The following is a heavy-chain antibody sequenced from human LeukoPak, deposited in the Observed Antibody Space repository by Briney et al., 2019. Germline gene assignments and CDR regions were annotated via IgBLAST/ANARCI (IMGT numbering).Heavy chain of an antibody. D-gene: IGHD1-7*01. J-gene: IGHJ6*01. CDR3: ARGAAGTTPDYYYFGLDV. CDR1: GYRFTDYW. CDR2: IYPGDSDT. Sequence: GESLKISCKGSGYRFTDYWIGWVRQMPGKGLEWMGIIYPGDSDTRYSPSLQGQVTISADKSINTAHLQWSSLKASDTAMYYCARGAAGTTPDYYYFGLDVWGPRDHGQSLL. V-gene: IGHV5-51*01.